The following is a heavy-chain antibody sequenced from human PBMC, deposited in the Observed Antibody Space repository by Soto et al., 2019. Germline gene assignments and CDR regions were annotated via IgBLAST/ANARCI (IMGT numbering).Heavy chain of an antibody. J-gene: IGHJ6*02. CDR1: GFTFSSYA. CDR2: ISYDGSNK. D-gene: IGHD3-10*01. CDR3: ARDPQLLAMEVRGVTSSYDYGMDV. V-gene: IGHV3-30-3*01. Sequence: GGSLRLSCAASGFTFSSYAMHWVRQAPGKGLEWVAVISYDGSNKYYADSVKGRFTISRDNSKNTLYLQMNSLRAEDTAVYYCARDPQLLAMEVRGVTSSYDYGMDVWGQGTTVTVSS.